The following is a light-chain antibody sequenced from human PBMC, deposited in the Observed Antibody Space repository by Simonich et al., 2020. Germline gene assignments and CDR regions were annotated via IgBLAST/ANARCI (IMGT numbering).Light chain of an antibody. CDR1: QSVLYSSNNKNY. V-gene: IGKV4-1*01. Sequence: DIVMTQSPDSLAVSLGERATINCKSSQSVLYSSNNKNYLAWYQQKTGQPPKLLIYWASTRESWVPDRFSGSGSGTDFTVTISSLQAEDVAVYYCQQYYSTPYTFGQGTKLEIK. J-gene: IGKJ2*01. CDR2: WAS. CDR3: QQYYSTPYT.